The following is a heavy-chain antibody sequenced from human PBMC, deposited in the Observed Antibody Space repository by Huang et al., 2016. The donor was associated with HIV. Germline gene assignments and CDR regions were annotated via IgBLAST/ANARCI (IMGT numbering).Heavy chain of an antibody. CDR2: ISAYNGNT. Sequence: QVQLVQSGAEVKKPGASVKVSCKASGYTFTSYGISWVRQAPGQGLEWMGWISAYNGNTNYAQKVQGRATRTTDTSTSTAYMELRSLRSDDTAVYYCARTYYYDSSGHKNWFDPWGQGTLVTVSS. CDR3: ARTYYYDSSGHKNWFDP. V-gene: IGHV1-18*01. J-gene: IGHJ5*02. CDR1: GYTFTSYG. D-gene: IGHD3-22*01.